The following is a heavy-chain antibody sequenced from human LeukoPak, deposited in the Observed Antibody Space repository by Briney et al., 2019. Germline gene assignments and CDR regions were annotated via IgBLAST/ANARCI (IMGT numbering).Heavy chain of an antibody. CDR3: TTLDGDYAPDY. V-gene: IGHV3-15*04. Sequence: GSLRLSCAGSGFTFSNAWMRWVRQAPGKGLEWVGRMESKSDGGSTDYAAPVKGRFTISRDDSKNTLFLQINSLKTEDTAVYYCTTLDGDYAPDYWGQGTLVTVSS. CDR1: GFTFSNAW. D-gene: IGHD4-17*01. CDR2: MESKSDGGST. J-gene: IGHJ4*02.